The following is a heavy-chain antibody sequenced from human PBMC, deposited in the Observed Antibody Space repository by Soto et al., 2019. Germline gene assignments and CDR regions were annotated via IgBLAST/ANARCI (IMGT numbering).Heavy chain of an antibody. V-gene: IGHV1-3*01. Sequence: ASVKVSCKASGYTFTSYAMHWVRQAPGQRLEWMGWINAGNGNTKYSQKFQGRVTITRDTSASTAYMELSSLRSEDTAVYYCARDKLERDVGFFDYWGQGTLVTVSS. CDR1: GYTFTSYA. J-gene: IGHJ4*02. CDR3: ARDKLERDVGFFDY. CDR2: INAGNGNT. D-gene: IGHD1-1*01.